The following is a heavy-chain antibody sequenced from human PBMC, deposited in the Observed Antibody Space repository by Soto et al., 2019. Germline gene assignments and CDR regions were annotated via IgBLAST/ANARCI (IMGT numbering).Heavy chain of an antibody. J-gene: IGHJ3*02. Sequence: EASVKVSCKASGGTFSSYAISWVRQAPGQGLEWMGGIIPIFGTANYAQKFQGRVTITADESTSTAYMQLSSLRSEDTAVYYCARVPGIFGVNRDAFDIWGQGTMVTVSS. V-gene: IGHV1-69*13. CDR2: IIPIFGTA. CDR3: ARVPGIFGVNRDAFDI. CDR1: GGTFSSYA. D-gene: IGHD3-3*01.